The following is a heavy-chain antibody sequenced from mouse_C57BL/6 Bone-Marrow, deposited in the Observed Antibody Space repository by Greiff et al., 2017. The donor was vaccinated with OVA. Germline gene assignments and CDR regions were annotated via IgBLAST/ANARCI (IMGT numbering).Heavy chain of an antibody. J-gene: IGHJ3*01. V-gene: IGHV3-1*01. D-gene: IGHD2-2*01. CDR2: ISYSGST. Sequence: EVQLQESGPGMVKPSQSLSLTCTVTGYSITSGYDWHWIRHFPGNKLEWMGYISYSGSTNYNPSLKSRISITHDTSKTHFFLKLNSVTTEDTATYYGARRGYYGYDGFAYWGQGTLVTVSA. CDR1: GYSITSGYD. CDR3: ARRGYYGYDGFAY.